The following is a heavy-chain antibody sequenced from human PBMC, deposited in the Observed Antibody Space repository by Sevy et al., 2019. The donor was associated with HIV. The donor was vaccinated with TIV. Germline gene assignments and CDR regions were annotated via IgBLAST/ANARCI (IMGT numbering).Heavy chain of an antibody. CDR3: ARGYYYDSSGYYLPYFDY. Sequence: SETLSLTCAVSGGSISSGGYSWSWIRQPPGKGLEWIGYIYHSGSTYYNPSLKSRVTISVDRSKNQFSLKLSSVTAADTAVYYCARGYYYDSSGYYLPYFDYWGQGTLVTVSS. D-gene: IGHD3-22*01. CDR1: GGSISSGGYS. J-gene: IGHJ4*02. V-gene: IGHV4-30-2*01. CDR2: IYHSGST.